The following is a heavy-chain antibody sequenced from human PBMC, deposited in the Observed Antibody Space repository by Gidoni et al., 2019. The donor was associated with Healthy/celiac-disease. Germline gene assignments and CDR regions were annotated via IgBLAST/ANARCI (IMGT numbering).Heavy chain of an antibody. J-gene: IGHJ4*02. D-gene: IGHD4-4*01. CDR2: ISYDGSNK. V-gene: IGHV3-30-3*01. CDR3: ARGPRDNDYSNYPPQGY. Sequence: QVQLVESGGGVVQPGRSLRPSCAASGFTFRSYAMHGVRQAPGKGLEWVAVISYDGSNKYYADSVKGRFTISRDNSKNTLYLQMNSLRAEDTAVYYCARGPRDNDYSNYPPQGYWGQGTLVTVSS. CDR1: GFTFRSYA.